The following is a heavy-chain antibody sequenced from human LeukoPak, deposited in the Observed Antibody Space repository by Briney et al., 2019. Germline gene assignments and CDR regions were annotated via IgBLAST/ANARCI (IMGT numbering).Heavy chain of an antibody. D-gene: IGHD1-26*01. CDR1: GFTFSSYS. CDR3: ARGRFGSYISFDY. CDR2: ISSSSSYI. V-gene: IGHV3-21*01. Sequence: GGSLRPSCAASGFTFSSYSMNWVRQAPGKGLEWVSSISSSSSYIYYADSVKGRFTISRDNAKNSLYLQMNSLRAEDTAVYYCARGRFGSYISFDYWGQGTLVTVSS. J-gene: IGHJ4*02.